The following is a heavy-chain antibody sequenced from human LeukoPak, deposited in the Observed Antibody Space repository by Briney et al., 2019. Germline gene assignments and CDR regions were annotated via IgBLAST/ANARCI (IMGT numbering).Heavy chain of an antibody. CDR1: GGSFSGYY. CDR3: ARGRSSSGYDY. Sequence: SETLSLTCAVYGGSFSGYYWSWIRQPPGKGLEWIGEINHSGSTNYNPSLKSRVTIPVDTSKNQFSLKLSSVTAADTAVYYCARGRSSSGYDYWGQGTLVTVSS. V-gene: IGHV4-34*01. D-gene: IGHD6-19*01. CDR2: INHSGST. J-gene: IGHJ4*02.